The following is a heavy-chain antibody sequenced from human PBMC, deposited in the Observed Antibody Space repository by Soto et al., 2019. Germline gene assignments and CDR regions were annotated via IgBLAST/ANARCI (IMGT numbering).Heavy chain of an antibody. D-gene: IGHD3-16*01. J-gene: IGHJ4*02. V-gene: IGHV3-23*01. CDR3: AKEGEKAYAMGDY. CDR1: GFTFSSYA. Sequence: EVQLLESGGGLVQPGGSLRLSCEASGFTFSSYAMSWVRQATGKGLEWVSAISGSGGSTYYADSVKGRFTISRDNSKNPLYLQMNSLRAEATAVYYCAKEGEKAYAMGDYWGQGTLVTVSS. CDR2: ISGSGGST.